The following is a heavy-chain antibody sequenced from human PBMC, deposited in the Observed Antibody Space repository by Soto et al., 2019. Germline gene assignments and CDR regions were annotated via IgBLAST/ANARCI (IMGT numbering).Heavy chain of an antibody. CDR3: ASVCRDGYKNPGDY. CDR1: GGSISSGGYY. V-gene: IGHV4-31*03. J-gene: IGHJ4*02. Sequence: SETLSLTCTVSGGSISSGGYYWSWIRQHPGKGLEWIVYIYYSGSTYYNPSLKSRVTISVDTSKNQFSLKLSSVTAADTAVYYCASVCRDGYKNPGDYWGQGTLVTVSS. D-gene: IGHD5-12*01. CDR2: IYYSGST.